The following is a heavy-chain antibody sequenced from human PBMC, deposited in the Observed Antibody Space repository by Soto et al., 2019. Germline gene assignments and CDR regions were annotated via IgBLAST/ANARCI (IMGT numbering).Heavy chain of an antibody. CDR1: CFSISSCTYY. V-gene: IGHV4-39*01. CDR3: ARHGRTSGSFSTSSVRTEFDY. CDR2: IYYSGNT. D-gene: IGHD6-6*01. Sequence: STSLSLNSTVSCFSISSCTYYWCWGRQSPRKMLEWIGTIYYSGNTYYKPSLNSRVTISIDTSKNQFSLKLNSVTAADTAVYFCARHGRTSGSFSTSSVRTEFDYWG. J-gene: IGHJ4*01.